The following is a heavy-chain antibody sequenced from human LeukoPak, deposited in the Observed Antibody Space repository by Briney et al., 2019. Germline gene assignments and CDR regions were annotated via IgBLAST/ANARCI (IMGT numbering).Heavy chain of an antibody. CDR2: ISYDGSNK. CDR3: ARAGAAAGTEDY. D-gene: IGHD6-13*01. V-gene: IGHV3-30-3*01. Sequence: PGGSLRLSCAASGFTFSSYAMHWVRQAPGKGLEWVAVISYDGSNKYYADSVKGRFTISGDNSKNTLYLQMNSLRAEDTAMFYCARAGAAAGTEDYWGQGTLVTVSS. CDR1: GFTFSSYA. J-gene: IGHJ4*02.